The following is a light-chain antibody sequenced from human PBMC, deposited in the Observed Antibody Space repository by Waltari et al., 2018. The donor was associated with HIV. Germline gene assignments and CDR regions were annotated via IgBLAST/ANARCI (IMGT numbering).Light chain of an antibody. CDR2: DAS. V-gene: IGKV1-33*01. J-gene: IGKJ3*01. CDR3: QQYDNLPT. Sequence: DIQMTQSPSSLSVSVGDRVTITCQASQDIGKYLNWYQQKPGKAPKFLIYDASNLKTGVPSRYSGSGSGTHFTFTINSLQTEDIATYYCQQYDNLPTFGPGTKVDIK. CDR1: QDIGKY.